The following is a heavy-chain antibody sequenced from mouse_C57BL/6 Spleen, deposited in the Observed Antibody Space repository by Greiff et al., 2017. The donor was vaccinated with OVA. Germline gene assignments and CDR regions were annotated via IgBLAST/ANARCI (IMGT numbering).Heavy chain of an antibody. CDR2: IRSKSNNYAT. Sequence: EVKLVESGGGLVQPKGSLKLSCAASGFSFNTYAMNWVRQAPGQGLEWVARIRSKSNNYATYYADSVKDSITISRDDSESMLYLQMNNLKTEDTAMYYGVRHAEMSSFCWYFDVWGTGTTVTVSS. V-gene: IGHV10-1*01. CDR1: GFSFNTYA. CDR3: VRHAEMSSFCWYFDV. J-gene: IGHJ1*03. D-gene: IGHD1-3*01.